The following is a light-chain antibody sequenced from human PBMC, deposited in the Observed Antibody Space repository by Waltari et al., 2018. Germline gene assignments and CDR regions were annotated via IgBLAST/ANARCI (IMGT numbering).Light chain of an antibody. CDR1: QSVRKY. V-gene: IGKV3-20*01. Sequence: CRASQSVRKYLAWYQQKPGQAPRLLIYHASSRATGIPDRFSGSGFGTDFSLTISRLEPEDFAVYYCQKYESLPATFGQGTKVEIK. CDR2: HAS. CDR3: QKYESLPAT. J-gene: IGKJ1*01.